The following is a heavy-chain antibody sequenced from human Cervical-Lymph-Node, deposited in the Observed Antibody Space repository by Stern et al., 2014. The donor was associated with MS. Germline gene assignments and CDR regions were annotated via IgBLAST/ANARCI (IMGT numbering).Heavy chain of an antibody. V-gene: IGHV1-2*02. CDR2: INPNSGGT. J-gene: IGHJ4*02. CDR1: GYTFTGYY. D-gene: IGHD3-22*01. Sequence: VQLLESGAEVKKPGASVKVSCKASGYTFTGYYMHWVRQAPGQGLEWMGWINPNSGGTNYAQKFQGRVTMTRDTSISTAYMELSRLRSDDTAVYYCARDHYDYYDSRDDDYWGQGTLVTVSS. CDR3: ARDHYDYYDSRDDDY.